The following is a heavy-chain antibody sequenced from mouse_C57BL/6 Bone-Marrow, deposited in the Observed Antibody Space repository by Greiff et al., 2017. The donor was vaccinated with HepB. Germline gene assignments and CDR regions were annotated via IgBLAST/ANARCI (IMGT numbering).Heavy chain of an antibody. V-gene: IGHV1-19*01. J-gene: IGHJ1*03. Sequence: VQLQQSGPVLVKPGASVKMSCKASGYTFTDYYMNWVKQSHGKSLEWIGVINPYNGGTSDNQKFKGKATLTVDKSSSTAYMDLNSLTSEDSAVYYCASPSSGSYWYFDGWGTGTTVTVSS. CDR3: ASPSSGSYWYFDG. CDR1: GYTFTDYY. CDR2: INPYNGGT.